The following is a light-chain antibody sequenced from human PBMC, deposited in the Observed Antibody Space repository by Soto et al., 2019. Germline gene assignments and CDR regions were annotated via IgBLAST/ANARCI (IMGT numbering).Light chain of an antibody. V-gene: IGKV2-28*01. Sequence: IVMTQSTFSLPDTPGEPASIPCRSSQSLLHSNGYNYLDWYLQKPGQSPQLLIYLGSNRASGVPDRFSGSGSGTDFTLKISRVEAEDVGVYYCMQALQTPWTFGQGTKVDIK. CDR3: MQALQTPWT. CDR1: QSLLHSNGYNY. CDR2: LGS. J-gene: IGKJ1*01.